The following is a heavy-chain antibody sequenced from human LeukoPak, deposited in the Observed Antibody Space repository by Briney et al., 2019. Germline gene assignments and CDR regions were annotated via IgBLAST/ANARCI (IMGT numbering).Heavy chain of an antibody. Sequence: GGSLRLSCAASGFTFSTYSMNWVRQTPGKGLEWVSSISSSSTIYYADSVKGRFTISRDNAKNSLYLQMNSLRDEDTAVYYCARELHYDSSGSWGQGTLVTVSS. CDR2: ISSSSTI. D-gene: IGHD3-22*01. V-gene: IGHV3-48*02. CDR1: GFTFSTYS. J-gene: IGHJ5*02. CDR3: ARELHYDSSGS.